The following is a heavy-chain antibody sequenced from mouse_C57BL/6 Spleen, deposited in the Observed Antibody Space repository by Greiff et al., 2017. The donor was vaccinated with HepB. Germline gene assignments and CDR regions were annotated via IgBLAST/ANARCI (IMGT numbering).Heavy chain of an antibody. Sequence: EVKLQESGEGLVKPGGSLKLSCAASGFTFSSYAMSWVRQTPEKRLEWVAYISSGGDYIYYADTVKGRFTISRDNARNTLYLQMSSLKSEDTAMYYCTSLRGGFAYWGQGTLVTVSA. CDR2: ISSGGDYI. D-gene: IGHD1-1*01. V-gene: IGHV5-9-1*02. CDR3: TSLRGGFAY. J-gene: IGHJ3*01. CDR1: GFTFSSYA.